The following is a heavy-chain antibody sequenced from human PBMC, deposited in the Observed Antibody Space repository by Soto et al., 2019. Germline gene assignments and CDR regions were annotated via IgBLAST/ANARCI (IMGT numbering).Heavy chain of an antibody. J-gene: IGHJ4*02. CDR1: GGTFSSYA. Sequence: AVNVSCKASGGTFSSYAISWVRQAPGQGLEWMGGIIPIFGTANYAQKFQGRVTITADESTSTAYMELSSLRSEDTAVYYCARVYDFWSGYTSVDYWGQGTLVTVS. V-gene: IGHV1-69*13. CDR2: IIPIFGTA. CDR3: ARVYDFWSGYTSVDY. D-gene: IGHD3-3*01.